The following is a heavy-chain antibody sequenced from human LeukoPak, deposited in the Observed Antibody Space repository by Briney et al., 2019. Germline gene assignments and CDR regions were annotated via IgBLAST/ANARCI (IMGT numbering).Heavy chain of an antibody. D-gene: IGHD2-15*01. J-gene: IGHJ6*02. CDR1: GFTFRTYW. CDR3: TRYLLASYGMDV. CDR2: INTDGSST. V-gene: IGHV3-74*01. Sequence: GGSLRLSSAASGFTFRTYWMHWVRQVPGKGLVWISRINTDGSSTSHADSVKGRFTISRDNAQNTLYLQMNSLRPEDTAVYYCTRYLLASYGMDVWGQGTTVTVSS.